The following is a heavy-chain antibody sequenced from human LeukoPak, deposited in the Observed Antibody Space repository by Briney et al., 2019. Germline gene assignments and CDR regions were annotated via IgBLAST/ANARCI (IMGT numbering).Heavy chain of an antibody. CDR2: IYTSGST. J-gene: IGHJ3*02. Sequence: SETLSLTCTVSGGSISSGSYYWSWIRQPAGKGLEWIGRIYTSGSTNYNPSLKSRVTISVDTSKNQFSLKLSSVTAADTAVYYCAREAEVGATLAEAFDIWGQGTMVTVSS. V-gene: IGHV4-61*02. D-gene: IGHD1-26*01. CDR3: AREAEVGATLAEAFDI. CDR1: GGSISSGSYY.